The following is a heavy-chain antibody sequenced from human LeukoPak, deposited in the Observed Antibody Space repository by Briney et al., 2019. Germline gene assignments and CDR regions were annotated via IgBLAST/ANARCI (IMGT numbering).Heavy chain of an antibody. Sequence: SGGSLRLSCAASGFTFSSYAMTWVRQAPGKGLEWVSAISGSGGSTYYADSVKGRFTISRDNSKNTLYLQMNSLRAEDTAVYYCAKSSRGMNEAFDIWGQGTMVTVSS. V-gene: IGHV3-23*01. CDR3: AKSSRGMNEAFDI. D-gene: IGHD3-16*01. CDR1: GFTFSSYA. J-gene: IGHJ3*02. CDR2: ISGSGGST.